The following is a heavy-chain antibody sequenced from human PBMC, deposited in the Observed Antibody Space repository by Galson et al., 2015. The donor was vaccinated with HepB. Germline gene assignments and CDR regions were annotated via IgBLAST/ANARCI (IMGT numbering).Heavy chain of an antibody. CDR1: GFTFGDYG. J-gene: IGHJ4*02. CDR3: AREDRGYSYGRIDY. D-gene: IGHD5-18*01. CDR2: IKQDGSEK. V-gene: IGHV3-7*03. Sequence: SLRLSCATSGFTFGDYGMSWFRQAPGKGLEWVANIKQDGSEKYYVDSVKGRFTISRDNAKNSLYLQMNSLRAEDTAVYYCAREDRGYSYGRIDYWGQGTLVTVSS.